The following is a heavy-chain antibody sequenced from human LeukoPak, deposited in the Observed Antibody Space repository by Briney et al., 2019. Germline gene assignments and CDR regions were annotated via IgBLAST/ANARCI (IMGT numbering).Heavy chain of an antibody. D-gene: IGHD2-2*01. CDR3: ARVLSKYCSSTSCYLSY. Sequence: ASVKVSCKASGYTFTGYYMHWVRQAPGQGLEWMGWINPNSGGTNYAQKFQGRVTMTRDTAISTPYMELSRLRSDDTAVYYCARVLSKYCSSTSCYLSYWGQGTLVTVSS. CDR1: GYTFTGYY. J-gene: IGHJ4*02. V-gene: IGHV1-2*02. CDR2: INPNSGGT.